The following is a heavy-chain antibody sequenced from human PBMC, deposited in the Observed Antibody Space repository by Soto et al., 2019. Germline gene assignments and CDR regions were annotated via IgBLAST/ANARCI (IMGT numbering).Heavy chain of an antibody. CDR3: ARDTARLDP. CDR1: GGSISSYY. Sequence: LSLTCTVSGGSISSYYWSWIRQPPGKGLEWIGYIYYSGSTNYNPSLKSRVTISVDTSKNQFSLKLSSVTAADTAVYYCARDTARLDPWGQGTLVTVSS. J-gene: IGHJ5*02. D-gene: IGHD6-6*01. V-gene: IGHV4-59*01. CDR2: IYYSGST.